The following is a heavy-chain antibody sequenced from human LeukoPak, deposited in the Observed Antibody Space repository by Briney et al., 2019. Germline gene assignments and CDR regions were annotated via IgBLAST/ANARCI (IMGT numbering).Heavy chain of an antibody. CDR2: IFSSGST. Sequence: SETLSLTCTVSGGSISRGAYYWGWIRQVPGKGLEWIAYIFSSGSTSYNPSLRSRVTVSFDSSKNQFFLNLSSVTAADTAVYYCAREAWAGTLSGWFDPWGQGTLVTVSS. D-gene: IGHD1-7*01. V-gene: IGHV4-31*03. CDR3: AREAWAGTLSGWFDP. CDR1: GGSISRGAYY. J-gene: IGHJ5*02.